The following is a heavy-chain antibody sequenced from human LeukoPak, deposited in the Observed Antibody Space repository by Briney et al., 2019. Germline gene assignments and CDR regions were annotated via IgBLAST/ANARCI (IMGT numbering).Heavy chain of an antibody. V-gene: IGHV3-7*05. D-gene: IGHD3-3*01. J-gene: IGHJ3*02. CDR1: GFIFSNYW. CDR2: IKQDGSEK. CDR3: ARDRGEYDFWSGVNDAFDI. Sequence: PGGSLRLSCAASGFIFSNYWMSWVRQAPGKGLEWVANIKQDGSEKNYVDSVKGRFTISRDNAKNSLYLQMKSLRGEDTAVYYCARDRGEYDFWSGVNDAFDIWGQGTMVTVSS.